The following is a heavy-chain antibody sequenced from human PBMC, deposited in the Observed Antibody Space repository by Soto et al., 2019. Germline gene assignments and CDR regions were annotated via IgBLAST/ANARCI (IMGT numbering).Heavy chain of an antibody. Sequence: EVQLVESGGGLVQPGGSLRLSCAASGFTFSSYDMHWVRQATGKGLEWVSAIGTAGETYYQGSVKGRCTISRENAKNSLYLQMNSLGAGDTAVYYCARDCSGGSSYSTYGMDVWRQGTTVTVSS. CDR1: GFTFSSYD. D-gene: IGHD2-15*01. CDR2: IGTAGET. V-gene: IGHV3-13*01. CDR3: ARDCSGGSSYSTYGMDV. J-gene: IGHJ6*02.